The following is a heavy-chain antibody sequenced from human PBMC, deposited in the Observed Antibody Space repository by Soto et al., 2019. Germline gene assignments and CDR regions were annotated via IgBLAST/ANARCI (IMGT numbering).Heavy chain of an antibody. J-gene: IGHJ6*02. Sequence: QVQLRESGPGLVMPSQTLSLTCTVSGDSISSGNIYWSWIRPPPGKGLEWIGYIFSSGTTYYNPSLKSRLTSSIDASQNQFYLKLNSLTDADTAVYFCARVPSPFDYYYAMDVWGQWTTVTVSS. CDR3: ARVPSPFDYYYAMDV. D-gene: IGHD3-16*01. CDR2: IFSSGTT. CDR1: GDSISSGNIY. V-gene: IGHV4-30-4*01.